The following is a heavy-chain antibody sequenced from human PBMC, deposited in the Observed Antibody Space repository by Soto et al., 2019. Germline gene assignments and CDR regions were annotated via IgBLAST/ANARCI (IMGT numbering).Heavy chain of an antibody. Sequence: EVQLVESGGGLVQPGGSLKLSCAASGFTFSGSAMHWVRQASGKGLEWVGRIRSKANSYATAYAASVKGRFTISRDDSKNTAYLQMNSLKTDDTAVYYCTSRGYSYGYDYYYYGMDVWGQGTTVTVSS. J-gene: IGHJ6*02. CDR1: GFTFSGSA. CDR2: IRSKANSYAT. D-gene: IGHD5-18*01. V-gene: IGHV3-73*02. CDR3: TSRGYSYGYDYYYYGMDV.